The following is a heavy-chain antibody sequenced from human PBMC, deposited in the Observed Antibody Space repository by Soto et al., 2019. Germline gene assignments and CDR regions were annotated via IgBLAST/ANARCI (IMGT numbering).Heavy chain of an antibody. V-gene: IGHV4-30-2*01. Sequence: SETLSLTCAVSGGSIIGGVYSWSWIRHPPGKGLEWIGYIYSGTTHYNPSLESRVTIAMDRSKNQVSLSLESVTAADTAVYYCAREDSGAFFDFWGQGTLVTVSS. CDR3: AREDSGAFFDF. D-gene: IGHD2-15*01. J-gene: IGHJ4*02. CDR2: IYSGTT. CDR1: GGSIIGGVYS.